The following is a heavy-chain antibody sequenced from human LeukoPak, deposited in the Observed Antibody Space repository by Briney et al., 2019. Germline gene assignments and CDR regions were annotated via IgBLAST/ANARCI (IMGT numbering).Heavy chain of an antibody. D-gene: IGHD3-22*01. CDR1: GGSIFTSTYY. J-gene: IGHJ4*02. Sequence: PSETLSLTCTVSGGSIFTSTYYWGWIRQPPGKGLEWFGSIYYGGSTYYNPSLKSRVTISVDTSKSQFSLKLTSVTAADTAVYYCASYYYDSSGRFDYWGQGTLVTVSS. V-gene: IGHV4-39*07. CDR2: IYYGGST. CDR3: ASYYYDSSGRFDY.